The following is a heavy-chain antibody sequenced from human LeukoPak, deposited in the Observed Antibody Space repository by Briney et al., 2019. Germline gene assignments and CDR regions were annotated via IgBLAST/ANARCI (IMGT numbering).Heavy chain of an antibody. D-gene: IGHD3-3*01. Sequence: SESLSLTCAVYGGSFSGYYWSWIRQPPGKGLEWIGEINHSGSTNYNPSLKSRVTISVDTSKNQFSLKLSSVTAADTAVYYCARAPLFWSGYPYYFDYWGQGTLVTVSS. V-gene: IGHV4-34*01. CDR1: GGSFSGYY. CDR2: INHSGST. CDR3: ARAPLFWSGYPYYFDY. J-gene: IGHJ4*02.